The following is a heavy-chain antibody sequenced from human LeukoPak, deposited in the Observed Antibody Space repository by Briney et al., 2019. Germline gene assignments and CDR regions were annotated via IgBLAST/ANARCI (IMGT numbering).Heavy chain of an antibody. V-gene: IGHV1-46*03. CDR1: GHTFTSYY. J-gene: IGHJ6*03. Sequence: ASVKVSCKASGHTFTSYYMHWVRQAPGQGLEWMGIINPSGGSTSYAQKFQGRVTMTRDTSTSTVYMELSSLRSEDTAVYYCARDGDIVVVPAAHPNYYYYYYMDVWGKGTTVTVSS. CDR2: INPSGGST. D-gene: IGHD2-2*01. CDR3: ARDGDIVVVPAAHPNYYYYYYMDV.